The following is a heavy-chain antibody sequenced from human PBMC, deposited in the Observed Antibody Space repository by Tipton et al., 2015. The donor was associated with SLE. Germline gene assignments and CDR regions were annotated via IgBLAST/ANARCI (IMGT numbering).Heavy chain of an antibody. Sequence: TLSLTCTVSGGSLSSHYWSWIRQPPGKGLEWIGCIYSSGRTNYNPSLKSRVTISVDTSKNQFSLKLSSVTAADTAVYYCARVGYSSGSYYFDYWGQGTLVTVSS. CDR1: GGSLSSHY. CDR3: ARVGYSSGSYYFDY. D-gene: IGHD6-19*01. CDR2: IYSSGRT. J-gene: IGHJ4*02. V-gene: IGHV4-4*08.